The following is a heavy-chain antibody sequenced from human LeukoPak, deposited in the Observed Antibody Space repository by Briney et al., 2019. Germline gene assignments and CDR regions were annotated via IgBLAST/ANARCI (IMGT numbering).Heavy chain of an antibody. D-gene: IGHD1-26*01. CDR2: IWYDGRNK. CDR3: AEDYIVGASSLTYFDY. Sequence: PGRSLRLSCAASGFTFSSYGMHWVRQAPGKGLEWVAIIWYDGRNKYYADSVKGRFTISRDNSKNTLYLQMNSLRAEDTAVYYCAEDYIVGASSLTYFDYWGQGTLVTVSS. CDR1: GFTFSSYG. J-gene: IGHJ4*02. V-gene: IGHV3-33*06.